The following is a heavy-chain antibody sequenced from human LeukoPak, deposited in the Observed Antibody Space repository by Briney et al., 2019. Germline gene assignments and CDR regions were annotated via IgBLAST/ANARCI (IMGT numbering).Heavy chain of an antibody. D-gene: IGHD5-24*01. CDR2: ISGSGGST. CDR1: GFTFSSYA. J-gene: IGHJ4*02. V-gene: IGHV3-23*01. Sequence: PGGSLRLSCAASGFTFSSYAMSWVRQAPGKGLEWVSAISGSGGSTYYADSVKGRFTISRDNSKNTLYLQMNSLRAEDTAVYYCARVAEMATITSRLIHYFDYWGQGTPVTVSS. CDR3: ARVAEMATITSRLIHYFDY.